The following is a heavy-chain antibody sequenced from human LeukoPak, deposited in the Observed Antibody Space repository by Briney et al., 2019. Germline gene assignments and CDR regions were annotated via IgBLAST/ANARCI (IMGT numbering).Heavy chain of an antibody. V-gene: IGHV3-48*01. J-gene: IGHJ4*02. D-gene: IGHD3-10*01. CDR3: AKDDAWLRFGE. Sequence: GGSLRLSCAASGFTFSSYSMNWVRPAPGKGLEWVSYISSSSSTIYYADSVKGRFTISRDNSKNTLYLEVISLTAEDTAVYYCAKDDAWLRFGEWSQGTLVTVSS. CDR1: GFTFSSYS. CDR2: ISSSSSTI.